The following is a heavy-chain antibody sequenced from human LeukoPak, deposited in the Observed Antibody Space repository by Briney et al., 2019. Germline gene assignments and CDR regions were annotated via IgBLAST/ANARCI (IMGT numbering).Heavy chain of an antibody. CDR3: ARVNLARDNWFDP. J-gene: IGHJ5*02. CDR1: GGSISTSNYY. CDR2: IFYSGST. Sequence: SETLSLTCTVSGGSISTSNYYWGWIRQPPGKGLEWIGNIFYSGSTYYSPSLKSRVTISLDTSRNQFSLKLSSVTAADTAVYYCARVNLARDNWFDPWGQGTLVTVSS. V-gene: IGHV4-39*07.